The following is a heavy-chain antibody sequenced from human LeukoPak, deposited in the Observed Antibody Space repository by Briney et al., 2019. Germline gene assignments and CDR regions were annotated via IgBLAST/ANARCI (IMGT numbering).Heavy chain of an antibody. Sequence: ASVKVSCKASGYTFTSYGISWVRQPPGQGLEWMGWISAYNGNTNYAQKLQGRVTMTTDTSTNTAYMELRSVRSDDTAVYYCARVRAVDVGDYWGQGTLVTVSS. J-gene: IGHJ4*02. D-gene: IGHD6-19*01. CDR1: GYTFTSYG. CDR3: ARVRAVDVGDY. V-gene: IGHV1-18*01. CDR2: ISAYNGNT.